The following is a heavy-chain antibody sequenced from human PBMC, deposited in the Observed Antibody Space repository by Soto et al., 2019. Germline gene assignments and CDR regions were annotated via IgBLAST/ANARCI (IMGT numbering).Heavy chain of an antibody. J-gene: IGHJ4*02. V-gene: IGHV4-39*01. D-gene: IGHD1-26*01. Sequence: QLQLQESGPGLVKPSETLSLTCTVSGGSISSSSYYWGWIRQPPGKGLEWIGSIYYSGSTYYNPSLKSRVTISVDTSKNQFSLKLSSVTAADTAVYYCARHGGRELLLDYWGQGTLVTVSS. CDR1: GGSISSSSYY. CDR2: IYYSGST. CDR3: ARHGGRELLLDY.